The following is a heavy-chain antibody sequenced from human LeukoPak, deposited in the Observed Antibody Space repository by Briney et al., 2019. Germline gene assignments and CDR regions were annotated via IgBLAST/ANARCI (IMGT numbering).Heavy chain of an antibody. J-gene: IGHJ4*02. CDR3: ARGGRDGYNFDY. CDR1: GFTFSSYA. V-gene: IGHV3-30-3*01. D-gene: IGHD5-24*01. CDR2: TSYDGSNK. Sequence: GGSLRLSCAAFGFTFSSYAMHWVRQAPGKGLEWVAVTSYDGSNKYYADSVKGRFTISRDNSKNTLYLQMNSLRAEDTAVYYCARGGRDGYNFDYWGQGTLVTVSS.